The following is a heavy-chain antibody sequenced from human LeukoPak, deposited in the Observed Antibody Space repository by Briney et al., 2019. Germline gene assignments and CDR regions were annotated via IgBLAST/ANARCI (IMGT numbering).Heavy chain of an antibody. J-gene: IGHJ5*02. Sequence: ASVKVSCKASGYTFTGYYMHWVRQAPGQGLEWMGWINPNNGGTNYAQKFQGRVTMTRDTSISTAYMELSRLRSDDTAAYYCARDPYYGSGSYSFDPWGQGTLVTVSS. CDR3: ARDPYYGSGSYSFDP. CDR2: INPNNGGT. CDR1: GYTFTGYY. D-gene: IGHD3-10*01. V-gene: IGHV1-2*02.